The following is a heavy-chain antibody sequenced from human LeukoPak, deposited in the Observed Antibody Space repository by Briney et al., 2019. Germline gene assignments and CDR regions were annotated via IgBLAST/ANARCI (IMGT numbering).Heavy chain of an antibody. CDR2: IIPIFGTA. D-gene: IGHD2-2*01. CDR1: GGTFSSYA. CDR3: ARSTFPPGMVVVPAAIPGYNWFDP. Sequence: SVKVSCKASGGTFSSYAISWVRQAPGQGLEWMGGIIPIFGTANYAQKFQGRVTITADESTSTAYMELSSLRSEDTAVYYCARSTFPPGMVVVPAAIPGYNWFDPWGQGTLVTVSS. V-gene: IGHV1-69*13. J-gene: IGHJ5*02.